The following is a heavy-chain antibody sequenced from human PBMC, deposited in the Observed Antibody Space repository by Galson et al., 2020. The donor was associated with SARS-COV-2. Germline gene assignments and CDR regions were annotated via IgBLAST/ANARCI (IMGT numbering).Heavy chain of an antibody. J-gene: IGHJ4*02. CDR3: ARVSAYSSGSDY. V-gene: IGHV3-11*01. Sequence: GGTLRLSCATSGFTFSDYYMNWIRQAPGGGLEWVSSISSGASTIYYADSVKGRFTIFRDTAENSLYLQMNSLRVEDTALYYCARVSAYSSGSDYWGQGTLVTVSS. CDR2: ISSGASTI. CDR1: GFTFSDYY. D-gene: IGHD6-19*01.